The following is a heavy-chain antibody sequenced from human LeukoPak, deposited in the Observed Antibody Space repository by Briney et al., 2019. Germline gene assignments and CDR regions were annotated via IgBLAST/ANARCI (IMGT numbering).Heavy chain of an antibody. Sequence: GGSRRLSCAASGFTFSSYSMNWVRQAPGKGLEWVSSISSSSSYIYYADSVKGRFTIARDNAKNSLYLQMNSLRAEDTAVYCARSRGSGSYYGAYWGQGTLVTVSS. J-gene: IGHJ4*02. V-gene: IGHV3-21*01. CDR1: GFTFSSYS. CDR2: ISSSSSYI. CDR3: ARSRGSGSYYGAY. D-gene: IGHD1-26*01.